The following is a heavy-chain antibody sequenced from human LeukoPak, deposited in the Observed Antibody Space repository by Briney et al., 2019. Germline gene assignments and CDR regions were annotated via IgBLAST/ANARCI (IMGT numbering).Heavy chain of an antibody. D-gene: IGHD3-22*01. CDR1: GFTFSSYA. CDR3: AKEPYDSSLYYFDY. Sequence: PGASLRLSCAASGFTFSSYAMSWVRQAPGKGLEWVSAISGSGGSTYYADSVKGRFTISRDNSKNTLYLQMNSLRAENTAVYYCAKEPYDSSLYYFDYWGQGTLVTVSS. CDR2: ISGSGGST. J-gene: IGHJ4*02. V-gene: IGHV3-23*01.